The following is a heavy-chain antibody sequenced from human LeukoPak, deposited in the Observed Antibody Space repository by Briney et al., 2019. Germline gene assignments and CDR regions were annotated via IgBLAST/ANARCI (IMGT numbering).Heavy chain of an antibody. V-gene: IGHV1-18*01. Sequence: ASVKVSCKASGYTFTSYGISWVRQAPGQGLEWMGWISAYNGNTNYAQKLQGRVTMTADTSTSTAYMELRSLRSDDTAVYYCARDHLVRGSFDYWGQGTLVTVSS. CDR2: ISAYNGNT. CDR3: ARDHLVRGSFDY. J-gene: IGHJ4*02. D-gene: IGHD6-6*01. CDR1: GYTFTSYG.